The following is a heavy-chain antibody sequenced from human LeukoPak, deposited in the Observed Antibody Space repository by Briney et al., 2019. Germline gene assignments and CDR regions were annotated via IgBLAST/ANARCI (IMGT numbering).Heavy chain of an antibody. CDR1: GFTFSTYT. CDR2: IDSSSRYI. CDR3: ARDPTSSWGTAFDI. D-gene: IGHD3-16*01. J-gene: IGHJ3*02. V-gene: IGHV3-21*01. Sequence: SGGSLRLSCAASGFTFSTYTMNWVRQAPGKGLEWVSSIDSSSRYIYYADSVKGRFTISRDNAKNSLYLQMNSLRAEDTAVYYCARDPTSSWGTAFDIWGQGTMVTVSS.